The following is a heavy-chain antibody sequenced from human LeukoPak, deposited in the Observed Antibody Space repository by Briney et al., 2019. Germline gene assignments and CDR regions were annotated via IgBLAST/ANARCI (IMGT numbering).Heavy chain of an antibody. Sequence: PGGSLRLSCAASGFTLSSYWMHWVRQAPGKGLVWVSHINRDGSSTTYADSVKGRFTISRDNAKNTLYLQMNSLRAEDTGVYYCARIASHSSSWYDGGYWGQGTLVTVSS. D-gene: IGHD6-13*01. CDR3: ARIASHSSSWYDGGY. J-gene: IGHJ4*02. V-gene: IGHV3-74*01. CDR1: GFTLSSYW. CDR2: INRDGSST.